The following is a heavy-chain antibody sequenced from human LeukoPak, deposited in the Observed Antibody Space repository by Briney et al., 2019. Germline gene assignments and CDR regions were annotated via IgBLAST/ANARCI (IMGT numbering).Heavy chain of an antibody. CDR1: GGSISSDY. CDR2: IYTNEST. V-gene: IGHV4-4*07. J-gene: IGHJ5*02. CDR3: ARGVRRGITIFGVVGGWFDP. D-gene: IGHD3-3*01. Sequence: SETLSLTCTVSGGSISSDYWSWLRQPAGKGLERIGRIYTNESTNYNPCLKSRVTMSVDTSKNQLYLKMISVTDADTAVYYCARGVRRGITIFGVVGGWFDPWGQGTLVTVSS.